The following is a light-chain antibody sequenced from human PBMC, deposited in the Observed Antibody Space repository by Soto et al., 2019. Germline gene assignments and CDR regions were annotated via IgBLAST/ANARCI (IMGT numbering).Light chain of an antibody. Sequence: EIVLTQSPGALSLSQGDRATLSCRASQSVSSNYLAWYQQKPGQAPRLLIFGASSKAPGIPDRFSGSGSGTDFTLTISRLEPEDFAVYYCQQYGSSFLTFGPGTKVDIK. J-gene: IGKJ3*01. CDR3: QQYGSSFLT. CDR2: GAS. CDR1: QSVSSNY. V-gene: IGKV3-20*01.